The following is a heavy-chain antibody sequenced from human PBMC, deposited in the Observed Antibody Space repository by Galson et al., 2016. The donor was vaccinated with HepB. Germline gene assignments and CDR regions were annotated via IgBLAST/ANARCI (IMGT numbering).Heavy chain of an antibody. CDR1: GGSIRSGSSSSSNYY. J-gene: IGHJ3*02. CDR2: INYSGTT. D-gene: IGHD6-6*01. Sequence: ETLSLTCTVSGGSIRSGSSSSSNYYWTWVRQPPGEGLEWIGSINYSGTTFYNAPLNIRVTMSVDTSKSQFSLQLTSVTAADSGIYYCATRISPRPFDIWGRGTMVTVSS. CDR3: ATRISPRPFDI. V-gene: IGHV4-39*01.